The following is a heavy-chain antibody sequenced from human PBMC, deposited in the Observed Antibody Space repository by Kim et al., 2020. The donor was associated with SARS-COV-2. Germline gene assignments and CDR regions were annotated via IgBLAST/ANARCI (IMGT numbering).Heavy chain of an antibody. CDR2: ISSNGGST. V-gene: IGHV3-64D*09. J-gene: IGHJ5*02. CDR3: VKEGAPSSWLPRPNWFDP. Sequence: GGSLRLSCSASGFTFSSYAMHWVRQAPGKGLEYVSAISSNGGSTYYADSVKGRFTISRDNSKNTLYLQMSSLRAEDTAVYYCVKEGAPSSWLPRPNWFDPWGQGTLVTVSS. CDR1: GFTFSSYA. D-gene: IGHD6-13*01.